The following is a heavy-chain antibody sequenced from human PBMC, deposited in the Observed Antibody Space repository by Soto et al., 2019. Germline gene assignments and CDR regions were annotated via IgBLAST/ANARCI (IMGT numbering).Heavy chain of an antibody. Sequence: QVQLVQSGGEVKRPGASVKVSCKTSGYTFSNYGSTWVRQAPGQPLEWLGWISLYSDGTNYAQKFPGRVSMTTDASTTTAYMELRSLRSDDTAVYYCARVVPGAEAWFGPWGQGTLVTVSS. CDR3: ARVVPGAEAWFGP. J-gene: IGHJ5*02. V-gene: IGHV1-18*01. CDR1: GYTFSNYG. CDR2: ISLYSDGT. D-gene: IGHD2-2*01.